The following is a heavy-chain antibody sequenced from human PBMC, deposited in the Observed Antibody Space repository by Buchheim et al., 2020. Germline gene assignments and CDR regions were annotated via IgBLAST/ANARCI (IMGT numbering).Heavy chain of an antibody. D-gene: IGHD2-2*01. CDR1: GFTFSAYA. Sequence: QVQLVESGGGVVQPGRSLRLSCAASGFTFSAYAMHWVRQAPGKGLEWVADISYDGSNQYYADSVKGRFTISRDNSKNTLYLQMNSLRPEDTAVHYCARGNIVVEPGANYYYYYGMDVWGQGTT. V-gene: IGHV3-30*04. CDR2: ISYDGSNQ. J-gene: IGHJ6*02. CDR3: ARGNIVVEPGANYYYYYGMDV.